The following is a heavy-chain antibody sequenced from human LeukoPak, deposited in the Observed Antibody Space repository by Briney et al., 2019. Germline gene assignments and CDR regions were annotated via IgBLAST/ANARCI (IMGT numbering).Heavy chain of an antibody. CDR3: ARDGPHTPRSGYDSPIYYYYYYMDV. Sequence: SVKVSCKASGGTFSSYAISWVRQAPGQGLEWMGGIIPIFGTANYAQKFQGRVTITTDESTSTAYMELSSLRSEDTAVYYCARDGPHTPRSGYDSPIYYYYYYMDVWGKGTTVNVSS. J-gene: IGHJ6*03. CDR2: IIPIFGTA. CDR1: GGTFSSYA. V-gene: IGHV1-69*05. D-gene: IGHD5-12*01.